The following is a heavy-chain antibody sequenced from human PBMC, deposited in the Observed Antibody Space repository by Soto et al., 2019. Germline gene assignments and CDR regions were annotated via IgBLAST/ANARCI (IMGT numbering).Heavy chain of an antibody. D-gene: IGHD3-10*01. CDR1: GYGFTTYG. J-gene: IGHJ4*02. CDR3: ARGGYGAY. Sequence: QVHLVQSGAEVKKPGASVKVSCKGSGYGFTTYGITWVRQAPGQGLEWMAWISAHNGNTNYAQKLQGRVTVTRDTSTSTAYMELRSLSTNDTAVYSCARGGYGAYWGQGALVTASS. CDR2: ISAHNGNT. V-gene: IGHV1-18*01.